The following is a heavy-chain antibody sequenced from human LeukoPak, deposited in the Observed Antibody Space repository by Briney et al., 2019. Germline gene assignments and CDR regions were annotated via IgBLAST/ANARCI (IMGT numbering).Heavy chain of an antibody. CDR1: GGSISSGGYY. V-gene: IGHV4-31*03. J-gene: IGHJ2*01. D-gene: IGHD3-22*01. Sequence: SETLSPTCTVSGGSISSGGYYWSWIRQHPGKGLEWIGYIYYSGSTYYNPSLKSRVTISVDTSKNQFSLKLSSVTAADTAVYYCARRTPYYYNSSGYYFRYFDLWGRGTLVTVSS. CDR3: ARRTPYYYNSSGYYFRYFDL. CDR2: IYYSGST.